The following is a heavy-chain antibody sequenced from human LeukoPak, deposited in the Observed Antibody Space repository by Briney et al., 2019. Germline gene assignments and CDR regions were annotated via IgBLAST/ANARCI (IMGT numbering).Heavy chain of an antibody. V-gene: IGHV3-30*02. CDR3: AKVGGWYSYYYYYMDV. D-gene: IGHD6-19*01. CDR2: IRYDGSNK. CDR1: GFTFSSYG. J-gene: IGHJ6*03. Sequence: PGGSLRLSCAASGFTFSSYGMHWVRQAPGKGLEWVAFIRYDGSNKYYADSVKGRFTISRDNSKNTLYLQMNSLRAEDTAVYYCAKVGGWYSYYYYYMDVWGKGTTVTVSS.